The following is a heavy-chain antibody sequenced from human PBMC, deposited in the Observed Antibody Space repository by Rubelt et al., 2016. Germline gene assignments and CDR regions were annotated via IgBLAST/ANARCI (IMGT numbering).Heavy chain of an antibody. CDR2: ISHSGST. Sequence: QVQLQQWGAGLLKPSETLSLTCAVYGGSFSGYYWSWIRQPPGKGLEWIGEISHSGSTNYNPSLTVRVHIHVDTSKNQFSRKLSSVTDADTAVYYCARDPMTYYYDSPTRGAFDIWGQGTMVTVSS. CDR1: GGSFSGYY. CDR3: ARDPMTYYYDSPTRGAFDI. D-gene: IGHD3-22*01. V-gene: IGHV4-34*01. J-gene: IGHJ3*02.